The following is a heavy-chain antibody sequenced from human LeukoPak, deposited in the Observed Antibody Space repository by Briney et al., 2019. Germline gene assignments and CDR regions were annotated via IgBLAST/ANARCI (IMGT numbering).Heavy chain of an antibody. J-gene: IGHJ6*02. Sequence: GGSLRLSCAASGFTFSSYAMHWVRQAPGKGLEWVAVISYDGSNKYYADSVKGRFTISRDNSKNTLYLQMNSLRAEDTAVYYCTTDDPYGMDVWGQGTTVTVSS. V-gene: IGHV3-30-3*01. CDR3: TTDDPYGMDV. CDR2: ISYDGSNK. CDR1: GFTFSSYA.